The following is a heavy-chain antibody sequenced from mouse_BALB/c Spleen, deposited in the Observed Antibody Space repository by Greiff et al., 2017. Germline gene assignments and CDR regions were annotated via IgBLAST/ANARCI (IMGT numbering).Heavy chain of an antibody. Sequence: VKVVESGPGLVAPSQSLSITCTVSGFSLTSYGVHWVRQPPGKGLEWLGVIWAGGSTNYNSALMSRLSISKDNSKSQVFLKMNSLQTDDTAMYYCAKTGTDAMDYWGQGTSVTVSS. CDR2: IWAGGST. CDR3: AKTGTDAMDY. J-gene: IGHJ4*01. D-gene: IGHD4-1*01. CDR1: GFSLTSYG. V-gene: IGHV2-9*02.